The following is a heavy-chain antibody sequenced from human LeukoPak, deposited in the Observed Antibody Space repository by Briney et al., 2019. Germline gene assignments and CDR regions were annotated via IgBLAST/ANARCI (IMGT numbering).Heavy chain of an antibody. J-gene: IGHJ4*02. CDR3: ARDAYSSSPGYFDY. D-gene: IGHD6-6*01. V-gene: IGHV3-20*04. CDR2: INWNGGST. CDR1: GFTFDDYG. Sequence: GGSLRLSCAASGFTFDDYGMSWVRQAPGKGLEWVSGINWNGGSTGYADSVKGRFTISRDNAKNSLYLQMNSLRAEDTALYYCARDAYSSSPGYFDYWGQGTLVTVSS.